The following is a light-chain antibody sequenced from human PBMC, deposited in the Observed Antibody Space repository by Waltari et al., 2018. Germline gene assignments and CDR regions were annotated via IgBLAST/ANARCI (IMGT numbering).Light chain of an antibody. Sequence: DTQMTHSPSSLSASVGDRVPITCRASRNVNTYFNWFHQKPGKAPTLLIYAASSLQGGVPLRVSGSGSGTDFTLIISKLRPADAGTFYCQQSDNTPLTFGGGTKVEI. V-gene: IGKV1-39*01. CDR3: QQSDNTPLT. CDR1: RNVNTY. J-gene: IGKJ4*01. CDR2: AAS.